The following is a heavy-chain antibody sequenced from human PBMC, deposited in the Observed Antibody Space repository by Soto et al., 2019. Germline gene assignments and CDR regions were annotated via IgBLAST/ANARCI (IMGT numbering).Heavy chain of an antibody. CDR2: ISTYNGNT. CDR3: ARDGYGDYGY. Sequence: QVQLVQSGAEVKKPGTSVKVSCKASGYTFTSNGISWVRKAPGQGLEWMGWISTYNGNTNYAQKLQGRVTMTRDTSTSIAYMALRDLRSDDTAVYYCARDGYGDYGYWGQGSLFSVSS. D-gene: IGHD4-17*01. V-gene: IGHV1-18*01. J-gene: IGHJ4*02. CDR1: GYTFTSNG.